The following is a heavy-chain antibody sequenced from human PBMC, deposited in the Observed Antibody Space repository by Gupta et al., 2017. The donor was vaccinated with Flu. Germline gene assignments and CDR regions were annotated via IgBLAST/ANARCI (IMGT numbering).Heavy chain of an antibody. CDR1: GTSISSDDW. CDR3: ARFLAEAGDFDF. CDR2: ISHRGST. J-gene: IGHJ4*02. V-gene: IGHV4-4*02. Sequence: QVQLQESGPGLVKPSGTLSLTCSVSGTSISSDDWWSWVRQPPGKGLEWIGEISHRGSTNYNPSLKSRLTMSLDKSKNQFSLKLISVTAADTAVYYCARFLAEAGDFDFWGQGTLVIVSS. D-gene: IGHD6-19*01.